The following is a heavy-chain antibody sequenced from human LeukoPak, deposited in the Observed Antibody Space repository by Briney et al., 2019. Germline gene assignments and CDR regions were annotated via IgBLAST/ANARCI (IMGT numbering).Heavy chain of an antibody. CDR3: AKDPQVGAAAYYFDS. CDR1: GFTFSRYG. Sequence: GGSLRLSCAASGFTFSRYGLHWVRQAPGKGLEWVAVIANDGKDKKYADSVKGRFTISRDISKSTLYLQMNSLRAEDTAMYYCAKDPQVGAAAYYFDSWGQGTLVTVSS. J-gene: IGHJ4*02. V-gene: IGHV3-30*18. CDR2: IANDGKDK. D-gene: IGHD2-2*01.